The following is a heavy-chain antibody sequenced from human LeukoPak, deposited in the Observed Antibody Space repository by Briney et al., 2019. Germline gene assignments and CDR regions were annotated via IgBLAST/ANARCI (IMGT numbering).Heavy chain of an antibody. J-gene: IGHJ4*02. D-gene: IGHD3-9*01. CDR2: VYYSGST. CDR3: QKAAYEILTGYLYYFDY. Sequence: PSDTLSLTCTVSGGSISSYYWSWIRHPPGKGLEWIGYVYYSGSTNYNPSLKSRVTISVDTSKNQFFLKLSSVTAADTALYFKQKAAYEILTGYLYYFDYWGQGTLVTVSS. CDR1: GGSISSYY. V-gene: IGHV4-59*01.